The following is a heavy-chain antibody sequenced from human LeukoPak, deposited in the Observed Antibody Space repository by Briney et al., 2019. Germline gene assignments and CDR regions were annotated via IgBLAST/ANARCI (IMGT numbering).Heavy chain of an antibody. CDR3: ARGRCSSTSCYLDAFEI. D-gene: IGHD2-2*01. CDR2: INPNSGGT. CDR1: GYTFTDFY. J-gene: IGHJ3*02. Sequence: ASVKVSCKASGYTFTDFYMLWVRQAPGQGLEWMGWINPNSGGTDYAQKFQGRVTMTRDTSTSTAYMELSRLRSDDTAVYHCARGRCSSTSCYLDAFEIWGQGTMVTVSS. V-gene: IGHV1-2*02.